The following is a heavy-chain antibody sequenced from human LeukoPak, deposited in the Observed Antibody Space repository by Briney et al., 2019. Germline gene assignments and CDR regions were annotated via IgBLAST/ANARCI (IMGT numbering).Heavy chain of an antibody. CDR1: GFTFSSYA. CDR3: AKDDRYCSSTSCSLGAFDI. V-gene: IGHV3-23*01. Sequence: GGSLRLSWAAAGFTFSSYAMSWVRQAAGKGLGWVSVISGSGSSTYYADSVKGRFTISRDNSKNTLYLHMNSLRTEETAVYYCAKDDRYCSSTSCSLGAFDIWGQGTMVTVSS. J-gene: IGHJ3*02. D-gene: IGHD2-2*01. CDR2: ISGSGSST.